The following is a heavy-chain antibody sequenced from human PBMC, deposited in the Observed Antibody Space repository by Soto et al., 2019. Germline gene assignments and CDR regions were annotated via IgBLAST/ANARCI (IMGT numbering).Heavy chain of an antibody. Sequence: GGSLRLSCAASGFTFSSFAMNWVRQGPGKGLEWVSGISGPGDIPYYADSVKGRFTISRDNSKNTLHLQMNSLRAEDTAVYYCAKYWMPTVTYYYFDYWGQGTLVTVSS. CDR2: ISGPGDIP. CDR3: AKYWMPTVTYYYFDY. J-gene: IGHJ4*02. D-gene: IGHD4-17*01. V-gene: IGHV3-23*01. CDR1: GFTFSSFA.